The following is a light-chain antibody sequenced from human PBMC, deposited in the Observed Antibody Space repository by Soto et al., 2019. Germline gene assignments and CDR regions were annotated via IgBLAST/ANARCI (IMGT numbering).Light chain of an antibody. J-gene: IGLJ1*01. V-gene: IGLV2-14*01. CDR2: EVN. CDR1: GSDIGAYDY. CDR3: SSFTTTSTHV. Sequence: QSALAQPASLSGSPGQSITIPCTGTGSDIGAYDYVSWFQQHPGKAPKLMISEVNNRPSGVSNRFSGSKSGNTAYLTISGLQVEDEAEYFCSSFTTTSTHVFGTGTKGTVL.